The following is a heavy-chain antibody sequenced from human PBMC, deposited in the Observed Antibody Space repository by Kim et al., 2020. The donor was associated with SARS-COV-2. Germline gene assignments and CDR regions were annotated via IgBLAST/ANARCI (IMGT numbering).Heavy chain of an antibody. J-gene: IGHJ4*02. CDR1: GFTFDDYA. CDR3: AKDREGGGYTTFDY. V-gene: IGHV3-9*01. Sequence: GGSLRLSCAASGFTFDDYAMHWVRQAPGKGLEWVSGISWNSGSIGYADSVKGRFTISRDNAKNSLYLQMNSLRAEDTALYYCAKDREGGGYTTFDYWGQGTLVTVSS. CDR2: ISWNSGSI. D-gene: IGHD5-12*01.